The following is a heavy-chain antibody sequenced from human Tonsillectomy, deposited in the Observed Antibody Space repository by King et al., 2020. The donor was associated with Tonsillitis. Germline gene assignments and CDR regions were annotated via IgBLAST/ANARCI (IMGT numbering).Heavy chain of an antibody. CDR3: TRDPIAAVGHYFDC. V-gene: IGHV3-66*01. CDR2: IYSGGTT. Sequence: VQLVESGGGLVQPGGSLRLSCAASGFTVSSTYMTWVRQAPGKGLEWVSVIYSGGTTYYADSVKGRFTISRDDSKNTLNLQMNSLRGEDTAVYYCTRDPIAAVGHYFDCWGQGTLVTVSS. J-gene: IGHJ4*02. D-gene: IGHD6-13*01. CDR1: GFTVSSTY.